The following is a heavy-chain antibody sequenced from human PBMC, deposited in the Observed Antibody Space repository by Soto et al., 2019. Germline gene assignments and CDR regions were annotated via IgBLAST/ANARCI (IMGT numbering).Heavy chain of an antibody. CDR1: GFVFGNYW. CDR3: TRDWDS. J-gene: IGHJ4*02. V-gene: IGHV3-7*01. Sequence: QLVESGGGLVQPGGSLRLSCAASGFVFGNYWMAWARQAPGKGLEWVAVIRQDGSETHYVGSVRGRFTISRDNAKNSLYLQMNSLGVDDTAVYYCTRDWDSWGQGTRVTVSS. CDR2: IRQDGSET.